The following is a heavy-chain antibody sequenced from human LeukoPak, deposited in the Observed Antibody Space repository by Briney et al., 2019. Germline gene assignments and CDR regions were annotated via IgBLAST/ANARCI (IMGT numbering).Heavy chain of an antibody. CDR3: ARGRGGDGYNWLCYFDY. Sequence: GGSLRLSCAASGFTFSSYAMHWVRQAPGKGLEWVAVISYDGSSKYYADSVKGRFTISRDNSKNTLYLQMNSLRSEDTAVYYCARGRGGDGYNWLCYFDYWGQGTLVTVSS. D-gene: IGHD5-24*01. CDR1: GFTFSSYA. V-gene: IGHV3-30-3*01. J-gene: IGHJ4*02. CDR2: ISYDGSSK.